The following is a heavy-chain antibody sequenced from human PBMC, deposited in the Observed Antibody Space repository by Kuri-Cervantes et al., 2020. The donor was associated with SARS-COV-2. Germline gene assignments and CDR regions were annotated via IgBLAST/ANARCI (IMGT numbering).Heavy chain of an antibody. Sequence: GESMKISCAASGFTFSSYGMHWVRQAPGKGLEWVAVISYDGSNKYSADSVKGRFTISRDNSKNTLYLQMNSLRAEDTAVYYCAKGGGPGSYIPLDYWGQGTLVTVSS. V-gene: IGHV3-30*18. J-gene: IGHJ4*02. CDR3: AKGGGPGSYIPLDY. CDR2: ISYDGSNK. D-gene: IGHD1-26*01. CDR1: GFTFSSYG.